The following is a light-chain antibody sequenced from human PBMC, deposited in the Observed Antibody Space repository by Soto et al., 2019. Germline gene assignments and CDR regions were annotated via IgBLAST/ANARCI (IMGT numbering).Light chain of an antibody. V-gene: IGKV1-6*01. CDR3: QQSYSIPPIT. J-gene: IGKJ5*01. CDR1: QGIRND. CDR2: AAS. Sequence: AIQMTQSPSSLSASVGDRVTITCRASQGIRNDLGWYQQKPGKAPKLLIYAASSLQSGVPSRFSGSGSGTDFTLTISSLQPEDFATYYCQQSYSIPPITFGQGTRLEIK.